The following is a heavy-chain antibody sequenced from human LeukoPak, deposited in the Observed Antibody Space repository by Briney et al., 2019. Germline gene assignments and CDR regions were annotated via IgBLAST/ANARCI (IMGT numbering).Heavy chain of an antibody. CDR2: INAGNGNT. CDR1: GYTFTSYA. CDR3: AREEVECSSTSCYYYGMDV. J-gene: IGHJ6*02. Sequence: GASVKVSCKASGYTFTSYAMHWVRQAPGQRLEWMGWINAGNGNTKYSLKFQGRVTITRDTSASTAYMELSSLRSEDTAVYYCAREEVECSSTSCYYYGMDVWGQGTTVTVSS. D-gene: IGHD2-2*01. V-gene: IGHV1-3*01.